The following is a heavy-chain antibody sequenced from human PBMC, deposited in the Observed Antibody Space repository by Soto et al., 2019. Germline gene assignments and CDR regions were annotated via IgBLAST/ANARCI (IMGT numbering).Heavy chain of an antibody. CDR1: GYIFTNYY. V-gene: IGHV1-46*01. D-gene: IGHD6-13*01. Sequence: QVQLVQSGAEVKKPGASVKVSCKASGYIFTNYYIHWARHAPGQGLEWMAIINPLPTSGSTNYAQKFQGRVTVTRDTSTSTVYLELSSLRSDDTAVYYCARDLAAAAYWGQGTLVTVSS. CDR2: INPLPTSGST. CDR3: ARDLAAAAY. J-gene: IGHJ4*02.